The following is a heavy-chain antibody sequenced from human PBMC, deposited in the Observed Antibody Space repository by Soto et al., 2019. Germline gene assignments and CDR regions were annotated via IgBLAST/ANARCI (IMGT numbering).Heavy chain of an antibody. D-gene: IGHD3-3*02. CDR3: ARDGPQEHLFDY. J-gene: IGHJ4*02. CDR1: GYTFTSYD. Sequence: GASVKVSCKASGYTFTSYDINWVRQATGQGLEWMGRIIPILGIANYAQKFQGRVTITADKSTSTAYMELSSLRSEDTAVYYCARDGPQEHLFDYWGQGTQVTVSS. V-gene: IGHV1-69*04. CDR2: IIPILGIA.